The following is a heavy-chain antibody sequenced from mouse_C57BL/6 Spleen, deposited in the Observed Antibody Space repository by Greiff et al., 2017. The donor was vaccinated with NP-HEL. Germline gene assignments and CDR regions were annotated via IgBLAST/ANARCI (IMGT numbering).Heavy chain of an antibody. Sequence: QVQLQQPGAELVKPGASVKVSCKASGYTFTSYWMHWVKQSPGQGLEWIGRIHPSDSDSNYNQKFKGQFTLTVDKSSSTAYMQLSSLTSEDSAVYYCAIDSNYRYFDYWGQGTTLTVSS. CDR3: AIDSNYRYFDY. D-gene: IGHD2-5*01. CDR2: IHPSDSDS. J-gene: IGHJ2*01. CDR1: GYTFTSYW. V-gene: IGHV1-74*01.